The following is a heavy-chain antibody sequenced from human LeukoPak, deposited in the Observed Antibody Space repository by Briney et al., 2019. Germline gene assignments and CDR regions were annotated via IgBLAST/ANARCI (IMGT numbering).Heavy chain of an antibody. J-gene: IGHJ4*02. CDR1: GFTFARHA. Sequence: GGSLRLSCAGSGFTFARHALTWVRQAPGMGLEWVSTISGGGGSTHYADSVKGRCTISRDNSKDTVFLQMNNLRAEDTAIYYCAREGGSCTSNSCSDYFDYWGQGTLVTVSP. CDR2: ISGGGGST. D-gene: IGHD6-13*01. CDR3: AREGGSCTSNSCSDYFDY. V-gene: IGHV3-23*01.